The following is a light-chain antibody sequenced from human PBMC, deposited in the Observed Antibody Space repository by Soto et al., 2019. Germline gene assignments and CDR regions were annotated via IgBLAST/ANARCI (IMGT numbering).Light chain of an antibody. V-gene: IGLV2-14*01. CDR2: EVS. J-gene: IGLJ2*01. Sequence: QSALTQPASVSGSPGQSITISCTGTSSDVGGYSYVSWYQQHPGKTPKLMIYEVSNRPSGVSHRFAGSKSGNTAYLTISGLQTEDEADYYCSSFSSITREVFGGGTKVTVL. CDR3: SSFSSITREV. CDR1: SSDVGGYSY.